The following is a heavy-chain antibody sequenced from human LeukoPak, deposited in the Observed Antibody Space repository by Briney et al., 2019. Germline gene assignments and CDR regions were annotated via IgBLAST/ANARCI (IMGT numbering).Heavy chain of an antibody. V-gene: IGHV3-11*05. CDR3: ARGGVDSSGYRFDY. CDR2: ISSSSSYT. J-gene: IGHJ4*02. Sequence: AGSLTLSCAASGFTFSDYYMSWIRQAPGKGLEWVSYISSSSSYTNYADSVKGRFTISRDNATNSLYLQMNSLRAEDTAVYYCARGGVDSSGYRFDYWGQGTLVTVSS. CDR1: GFTFSDYY. D-gene: IGHD3-22*01.